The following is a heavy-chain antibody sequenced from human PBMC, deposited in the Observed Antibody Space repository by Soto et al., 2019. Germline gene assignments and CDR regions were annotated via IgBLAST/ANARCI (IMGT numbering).Heavy chain of an antibody. J-gene: IGHJ3*02. CDR2: ISSSSSYI. V-gene: IGHV3-21*01. D-gene: IGHD3-16*01. CDR1: GFTFSSYS. CDR3: AREWGGDLKAFDI. Sequence: EVQLVESGGGLVKPGGSLRLSCAASGFTFSSYSMNWVRQAPGKGLEWVSLISSSSSYIYYADSVKGRFTISRDNAKKSPYLRKKSPGGGGTGLYLRAREWGGDLKAFDIWGQGTMVTVSS.